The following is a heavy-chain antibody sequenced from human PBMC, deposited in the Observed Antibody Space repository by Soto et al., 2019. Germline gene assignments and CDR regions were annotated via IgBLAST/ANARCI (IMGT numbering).Heavy chain of an antibody. CDR1: GYTFTSYG. CDR2: ISAYNGNT. V-gene: IGHV1-18*01. D-gene: IGHD3-22*01. J-gene: IGHJ6*02. Sequence: ASVKVSCKASGYTFTSYGISWVRQAPGQGLEWMGWISAYNGNTNYAQILQVRVSMTTDTSTKTAFMELRSLRSDDTAMYYCARGGFYDSSGARNYYYYGMNVWGQGTTVTVSS. CDR3: ARGGFYDSSGARNYYYYGMNV.